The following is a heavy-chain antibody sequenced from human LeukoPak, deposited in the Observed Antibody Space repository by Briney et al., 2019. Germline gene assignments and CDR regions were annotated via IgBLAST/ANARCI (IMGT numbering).Heavy chain of an antibody. Sequence: GASVKVSCKASGYTFTGYYMHWVRQAPGQGLEWMGWINPNSGGTNYAQKFQGRVTMTRDTSISTAYMELSRLRSDDTAVYYCAAPAGGSYSDYYGMDVWGQGTTVTVSS. J-gene: IGHJ6*02. CDR2: INPNSGGT. CDR1: GYTFTGYY. D-gene: IGHD1-26*01. CDR3: AAPAGGSYSDYYGMDV. V-gene: IGHV1-2*02.